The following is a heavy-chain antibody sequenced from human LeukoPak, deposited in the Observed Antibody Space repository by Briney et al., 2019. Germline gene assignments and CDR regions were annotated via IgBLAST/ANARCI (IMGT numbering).Heavy chain of an antibody. J-gene: IGHJ4*02. CDR3: VKEVDGQFV. V-gene: IGHV3-21*01. D-gene: IGHD2-2*01. CDR1: GFSFGNYT. Sequence: PGGSLRLSCAASGFSFGNYTMSWVRQLPGRGLEWVSSISTDRSYKYYGGSVRGRFSISRDNAKKSLYLQLNSLRVDDTAVYYCVKEVDGQFVWGQGTLVSVSS. CDR2: ISTDRSYK.